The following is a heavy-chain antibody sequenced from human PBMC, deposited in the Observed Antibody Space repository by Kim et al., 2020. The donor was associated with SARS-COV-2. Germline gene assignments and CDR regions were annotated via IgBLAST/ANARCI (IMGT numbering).Heavy chain of an antibody. CDR2: IIPILGIA. D-gene: IGHD3-3*01. J-gene: IGHJ4*02. CDR1: GGTFSSYA. CDR3: ARDVGVYYDFWSGYPFDY. V-gene: IGHV1-69*04. Sequence: SVKVSCKASGGTFSSYAISWVRQAPGQGLEWMGRIIPILGIANYAQKFQGRVTITADKSTSTAYMELSSLRSEDTAVYYCARDVGVYYDFWSGYPFDYWGQGTLVTVSS.